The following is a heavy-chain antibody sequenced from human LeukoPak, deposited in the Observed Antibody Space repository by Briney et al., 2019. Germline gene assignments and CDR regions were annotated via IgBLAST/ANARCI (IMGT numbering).Heavy chain of an antibody. CDR3: ARDRAARPYYYYYMDV. D-gene: IGHD6-6*01. J-gene: IGHJ6*03. Sequence: ASVKVSCKASGYTFTGYYMHWVRQAPGQGLEWMGWINPNSGGTNYAQKFQGRVTMTRDTSISTACMELSRLRSDDTAVYYCARDRAARPYYYYYMDVWGKGTTVTVSS. V-gene: IGHV1-2*02. CDR2: INPNSGGT. CDR1: GYTFTGYY.